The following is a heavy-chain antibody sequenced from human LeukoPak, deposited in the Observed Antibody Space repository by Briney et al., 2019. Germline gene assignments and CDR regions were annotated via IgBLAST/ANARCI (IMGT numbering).Heavy chain of an antibody. CDR3: ARDPNVLGITPYYFDF. J-gene: IGHJ4*02. V-gene: IGHV3-21*01. Sequence: GGSLRLSCAASGFTFSSYSMNWVRQAPEKGLEWVSSISSSSSYIYYADSVKGRFTISRDNAKNSLFLKTDTLRGDDTGIYYCARDPNVLGITPYYFDFWGQGTLVTVSS. CDR2: ISSSSSYI. D-gene: IGHD3-10*02. CDR1: GFTFSSYS.